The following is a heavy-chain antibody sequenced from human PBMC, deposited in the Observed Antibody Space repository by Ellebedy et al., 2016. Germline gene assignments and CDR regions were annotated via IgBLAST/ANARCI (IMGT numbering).Heavy chain of an antibody. CDR2: INHSGST. J-gene: IGHJ6*02. V-gene: IGHV4-34*01. CDR1: GGSFSGYY. CDR3: ARYMVRGVTGYYYGMDV. D-gene: IGHD3-10*01. Sequence: GSLRLSXAVYGGSFSGYYWSWIRQPPGKGLEWIGEINHSGSTNYNPSLKSRVTISVDTSKNQFSLKLSSVTAADTAVYYCARYMVRGVTGYYYGMDVWGQGTTVTVSS.